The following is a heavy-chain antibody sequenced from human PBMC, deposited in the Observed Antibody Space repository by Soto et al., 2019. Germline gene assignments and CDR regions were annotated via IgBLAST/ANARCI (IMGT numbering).Heavy chain of an antibody. CDR2: INPSGGST. V-gene: IGHV1-46*01. CDR1: GYTFTSYY. J-gene: IGHJ4*02. CDR3: ARDLAPEYYILAPPGSPPVGEIDY. D-gene: IGHD3-9*01. Sequence: QVQLVQSGAEVKKPGASVKVSCKASGYTFTSYYMHWVRQAPGQGLEWMGIINPSGGSTSYAQKFKGRVTMTRDTSTSTVYMELSSVRSALTAVYYCARDLAPEYYILAPPGSPPVGEIDYWGQGTLVTVSS.